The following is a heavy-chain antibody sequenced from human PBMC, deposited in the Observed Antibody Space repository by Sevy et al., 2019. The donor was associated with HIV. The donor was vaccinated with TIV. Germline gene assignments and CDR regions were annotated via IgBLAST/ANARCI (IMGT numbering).Heavy chain of an antibody. Sequence: GGSLRLSCAASGFTLRTYGMYWVRQGPGKGLEWVAVIWYDGSNKYYAESVKGRFTISRDNSKNTRYLEMSSLRAEDTAVYYCARADGDSGYGMDVWGQGTTVTVSS. J-gene: IGHJ6*01. CDR3: ARADGDSGYGMDV. V-gene: IGHV3-33*01. CDR1: GFTLRTYG. CDR2: IWYDGSNK. D-gene: IGHD3-10*01.